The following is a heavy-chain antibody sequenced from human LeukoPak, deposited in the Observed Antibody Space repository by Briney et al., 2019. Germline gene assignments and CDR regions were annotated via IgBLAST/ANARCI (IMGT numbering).Heavy chain of an antibody. J-gene: IGHJ5*02. Sequence: ASVKVSCKASGYTFTSYGISWVRQAPGQGLEWMGWISAYNGNTNYAQKLQGRVTMTTDTSTSTAYMELRSLRSDDTAVYYCARGYGSGSYTNWFDPWGQGTLVTVSS. CDR3: ARGYGSGSYTNWFDP. CDR1: GYTFTSYG. CDR2: ISAYNGNT. D-gene: IGHD3-10*01. V-gene: IGHV1-18*01.